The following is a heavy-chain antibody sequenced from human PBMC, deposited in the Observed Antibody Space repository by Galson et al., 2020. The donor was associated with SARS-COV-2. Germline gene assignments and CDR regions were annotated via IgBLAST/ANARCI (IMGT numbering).Heavy chain of an antibody. CDR3: ARGGSRPIMAFDYYYFYMDV. Sequence: SETLSLTCAVYGGTFSDYSWTWVRQPPGKGLEGVGEVSHSGSTNYSPSLESRVFMSVDTSKNQFSLKLRSVTAADTAVYYCARGGSRPIMAFDYYYFYMDVWGKGTTVTVSS. J-gene: IGHJ6*03. D-gene: IGHD3-10*01. CDR2: VSHSGST. V-gene: IGHV4-34*01. CDR1: GGTFSDYS.